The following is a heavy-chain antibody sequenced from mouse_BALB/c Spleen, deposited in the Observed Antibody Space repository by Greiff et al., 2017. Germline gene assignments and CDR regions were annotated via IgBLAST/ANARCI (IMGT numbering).Heavy chain of an antibody. CDR3: ASCYGSSYAWFAY. CDR2: INPYNAGT. Sequence: EVQLQQSGPELVKPGASVTMSCKASGYTFTSYVMPWVKQKPGQGLEWIGYINPYNAGTKYNDKFKGKATLTSDNSSSTAYMELSSLTSEDSAVYYCASCYGSSYAWFAYWGQGTLVTVSA. D-gene: IGHD1-1*01. J-gene: IGHJ3*01. V-gene: IGHV1-14*01. CDR1: GYTFTSYV.